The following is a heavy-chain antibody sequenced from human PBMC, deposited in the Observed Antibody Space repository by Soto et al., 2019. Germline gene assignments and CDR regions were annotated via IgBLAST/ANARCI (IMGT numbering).Heavy chain of an antibody. D-gene: IGHD2-2*01. Sequence: GGSLRLSCAASGFTFSSYAMSWVRQAPGKGLEWVSAISGSGGSTYYADSVKGRFTISRDNSKNTLYLQMNSLRAEDTAVYYCAKVSALCSSTGCQIDYWGQGTLVTVS. CDR3: AKVSALCSSTGCQIDY. CDR1: GFTFSSYA. V-gene: IGHV3-23*01. CDR2: ISGSGGST. J-gene: IGHJ4*02.